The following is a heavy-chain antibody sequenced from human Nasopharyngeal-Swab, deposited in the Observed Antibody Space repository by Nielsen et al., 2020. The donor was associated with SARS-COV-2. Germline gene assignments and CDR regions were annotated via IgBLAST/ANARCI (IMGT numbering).Heavy chain of an antibody. J-gene: IGHJ4*02. CDR2: INHSGST. D-gene: IGHD3-10*01. CDR3: ARGRNGLLWFGEHLTHYYFDY. Sequence: SETLSLTCAVYGGSFSGYYWSWIRQPPGKGLEWIGEINHSGSTNYNPSLKSRVTISVDTSKNQFSLKLSSVTAADTAVYYCARGRNGLLWFGEHLTHYYFDYWGQGTLVTVSS. CDR1: GGSFSGYY. V-gene: IGHV4-34*01.